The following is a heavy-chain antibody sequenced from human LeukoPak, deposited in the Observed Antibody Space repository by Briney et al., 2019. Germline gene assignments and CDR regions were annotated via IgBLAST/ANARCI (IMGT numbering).Heavy chain of an antibody. CDR3: ARDRDYGSGNKGDH. CDR1: GFTVNNNY. CDR2: IYVGGDT. D-gene: IGHD3-10*01. J-gene: IGHJ4*02. V-gene: IGHV3-66*01. Sequence: PGGSLRLSCAASGFTVNNNYMTWVRQAPGKGLEWVSVIYVGGDTYYADSVKGRFTISRDNSKNTLYLQMNSLRADDTAVYYCARDRDYGSGNKGDHWGQGTLVTVSS.